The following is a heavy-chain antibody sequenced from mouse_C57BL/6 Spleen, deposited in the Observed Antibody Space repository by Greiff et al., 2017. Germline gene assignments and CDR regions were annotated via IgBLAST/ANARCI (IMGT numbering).Heavy chain of an antibody. D-gene: IGHD2-2*01. V-gene: IGHV6-3*01. CDR3: TGLYGYDRGFAY. CDR1: GFTFSNYW. Sequence: EVQRVESGGGLVQPGGSMKLSCVASGFTFSNYWMNWVRQSPEKGLEWVAQIRLKSDNYATHYAESVKGRFTISRDDSKSSVYLQMNNLRAEDTGIYYCTGLYGYDRGFAYWGQGTLVTVSA. J-gene: IGHJ3*01. CDR2: IRLKSDNYAT.